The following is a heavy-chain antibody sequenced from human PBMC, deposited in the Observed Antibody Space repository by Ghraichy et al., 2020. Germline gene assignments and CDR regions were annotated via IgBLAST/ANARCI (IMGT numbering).Heavy chain of an antibody. J-gene: IGHJ4*02. Sequence: GGSLNISCAASGFIFSEYYMSWIRQAPGKGLEWLSYISGSGATLYYADSVKGRFTISRDNAKSSLYLQMNSLRVEDTAVYYCARGRRSSSCYSCDIDYWGQGTLVTVSS. V-gene: IGHV3-11*01. CDR2: ISGSGATL. D-gene: IGHD2-15*01. CDR1: GFIFSEYY. CDR3: ARGRRSSSCYSCDIDY.